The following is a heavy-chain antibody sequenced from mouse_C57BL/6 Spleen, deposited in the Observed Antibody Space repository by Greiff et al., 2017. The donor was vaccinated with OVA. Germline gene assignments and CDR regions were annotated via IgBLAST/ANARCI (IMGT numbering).Heavy chain of an antibody. CDR3: ARSTPWAYWYFDV. CDR2: IDPSDSYT. V-gene: IGHV1-50*01. D-gene: IGHD4-1*01. Sequence: QVQLKQPGAELVKPGASVKLSCKASGYTFTSYWMQWVKQRPGQGLEWIGEIDPSDSYTNYNQKFKGKATLTVDTSSSTAYMQLSSLTSEDSAVYYCARSTPWAYWYFDVWGTGTTVTVSS. CDR1: GYTFTSYW. J-gene: IGHJ1*03.